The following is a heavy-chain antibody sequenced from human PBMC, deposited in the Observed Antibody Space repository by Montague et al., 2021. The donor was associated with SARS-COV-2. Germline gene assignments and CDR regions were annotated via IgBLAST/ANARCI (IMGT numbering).Heavy chain of an antibody. D-gene: IGHD7-27*01. CDR3: ARVRHLGRGMDV. Sequence: CAISGDSVVGLRRRSEGHTQELQSGLDRLGRTFYKSKWNYHYADSVQSRITIDPDTSKNQVSLQLRSVTPEDTAVYFCARVRHLGRGMDVWGQGTTVTVSS. J-gene: IGHJ6*02. CDR2: TFYKSKWNY. CDR1: GDSVVGLRRR. V-gene: IGHV6-1*01.